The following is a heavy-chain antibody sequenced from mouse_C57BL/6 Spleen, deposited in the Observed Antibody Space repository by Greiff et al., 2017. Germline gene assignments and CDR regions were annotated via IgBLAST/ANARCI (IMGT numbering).Heavy chain of an antibody. D-gene: IGHD4-1*01. J-gene: IGHJ1*03. CDR2: ISSGSSTI. CDR1: GFTFSDYG. V-gene: IGHV5-17*01. CDR3: AKRTGTSWYFDV. Sequence: EVQLVESGGGLVKPGGSLKLSCAASGFTFSDYGMHWVRQAPEKGLEWVAYISSGSSTIYYAETVKGRFTISRDNAKNTLFLQMTSLRSEDTAMYYCAKRTGTSWYFDVWGTGTTLTVSS.